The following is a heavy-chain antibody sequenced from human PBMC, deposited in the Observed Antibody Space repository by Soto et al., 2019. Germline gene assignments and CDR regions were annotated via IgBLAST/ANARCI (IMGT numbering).Heavy chain of an antibody. CDR1: GFTFSNYA. J-gene: IGHJ4*02. CDR3: AKRGEQQVVRGFDY. CDR2: ISGSGGST. D-gene: IGHD6-13*01. Sequence: EVQLLESGGGLVQPGGSLRLSCAASGFTFSNYAMSWVRQAPGKGLEWVSAISGSGGSTYYADSVRGRFTISRDNSKSTLFPQMNSLRAEDTAVYYCAKRGEQQVVRGFDYWGQGTLITVSS. V-gene: IGHV3-23*01.